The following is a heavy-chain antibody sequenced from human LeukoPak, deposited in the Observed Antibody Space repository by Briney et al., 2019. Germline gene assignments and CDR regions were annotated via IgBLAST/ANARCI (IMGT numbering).Heavy chain of an antibody. CDR1: GFTFSSYG. CDR3: AKGPHYYGSGSFVDY. CDR2: IRYDGSNK. V-gene: IGHV3-30*02. J-gene: IGHJ4*02. D-gene: IGHD3-10*01. Sequence: GGSLRLSCAASGFTFSSYGMHWVRQAPGKGLEWVAFIRYDGSNKYYADSVKGRLTICRDNSKNTLYLQMNSLRAEDTAVYYCAKGPHYYGSGSFVDYWGQGTLVTVSS.